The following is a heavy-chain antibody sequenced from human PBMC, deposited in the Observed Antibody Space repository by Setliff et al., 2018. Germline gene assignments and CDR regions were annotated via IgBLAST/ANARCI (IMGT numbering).Heavy chain of an antibody. CDR2: IYSSGSI. J-gene: IGHJ5*02. D-gene: IGHD3-10*01. CDR1: GGSISGYY. CDR3: AGYQGSGSNYKVVNWFDP. Sequence: SETLSLTCNVSGGSISGYYWSWIRQPPGKGLEWIGNIYSSGSIKYNPSLRSRVTISVDTSKNRFSLQLSSVTAADTAVYYCAGYQGSGSNYKVVNWFDPWGQGTLVTVSS. V-gene: IGHV4-4*08.